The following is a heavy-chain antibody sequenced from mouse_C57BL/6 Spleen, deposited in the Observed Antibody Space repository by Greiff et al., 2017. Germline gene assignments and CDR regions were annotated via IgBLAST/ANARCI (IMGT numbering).Heavy chain of an antibody. D-gene: IGHD3-2*02. CDR1: GYAFSSSW. CDR2: IYPGDGDT. J-gene: IGHJ2*01. V-gene: IGHV1-82*01. CDR3: ARQLRPPYYFDY. Sequence: VKLKQSGPELVKPGASVKISCKASGYAFSSSWMNWVKQRPGKGLEWIGRIYPGDGDTNYNGKFKGKATLTADKSSSTAYMQLSSLTSEDSAVXFCARQLRPPYYFDYWGQGTTLTVSS.